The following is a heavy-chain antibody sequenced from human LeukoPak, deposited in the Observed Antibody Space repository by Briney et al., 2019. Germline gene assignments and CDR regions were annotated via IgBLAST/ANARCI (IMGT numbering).Heavy chain of an antibody. CDR1: GGSISSSSYY. V-gene: IGHV4-39*01. J-gene: IGHJ4*02. Sequence: KTSETLSLTCTVSGGSISSSSYYWGWIRQPPGKGLDWIGIINYRGNTYYNPSLKSRVTISVDTSKNQFSLKLSSVTAADTAVYYCAAPIGGPRGYWGQGTLVTVSS. CDR2: INYRGNT. CDR3: AAPIGGPRGY. D-gene: IGHD3-16*01.